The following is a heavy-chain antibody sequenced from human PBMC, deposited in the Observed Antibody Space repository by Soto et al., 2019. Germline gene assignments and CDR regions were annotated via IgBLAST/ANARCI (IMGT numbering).Heavy chain of an antibody. CDR3: ATASFTAMGNDY. J-gene: IGHJ4*02. Sequence: PGGSLRLSCAASGFSFIDYYISFIGQAPGKGLEWVSYISANGNTRHYADSVKGRFTISRDNAKNSLYLQVNSLTAGDTAVYYCATASFTAMGNDYWGQGTLVTVSS. CDR2: ISANGNTR. V-gene: IGHV3-11*01. CDR1: GFSFIDYY. D-gene: IGHD5-18*01.